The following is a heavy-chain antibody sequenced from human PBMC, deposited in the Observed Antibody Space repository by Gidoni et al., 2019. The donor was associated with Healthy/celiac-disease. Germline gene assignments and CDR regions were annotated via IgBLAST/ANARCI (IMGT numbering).Heavy chain of an antibody. Sequence: EVQLLDSGGGLVQPGGSLILCFAASGFTVRSHAMTGVRQPPGKGLEWVSAIRGSGGSTYYADSVKGRFTISRDNSKNTLYLQMNSLRAEDTAVYYCAKDVPEYDFWSGYPRAPPYYYYGMDVWGQGTTVTVSS. V-gene: IGHV3-23*01. CDR1: GFTVRSHA. CDR3: AKDVPEYDFWSGYPRAPPYYYYGMDV. J-gene: IGHJ6*02. D-gene: IGHD3-3*01. CDR2: IRGSGGST.